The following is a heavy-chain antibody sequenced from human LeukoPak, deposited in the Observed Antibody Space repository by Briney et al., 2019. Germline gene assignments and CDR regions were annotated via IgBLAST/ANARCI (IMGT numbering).Heavy chain of an antibody. CDR1: GGSISSHY. Sequence: PSETLSLTCTVSGGSISSHYWSWIRQPLGKGLEWIGYIYYSGSTNYNPSLKSRVTISVDTSKNQFSLKLSSVTAADMAVYYCARLPFSSSYDIGKHAFDIWGQGTMVTVSS. CDR2: IYYSGST. CDR3: ARLPFSSSYDIGKHAFDI. D-gene: IGHD5-12*01. J-gene: IGHJ3*02. V-gene: IGHV4-59*11.